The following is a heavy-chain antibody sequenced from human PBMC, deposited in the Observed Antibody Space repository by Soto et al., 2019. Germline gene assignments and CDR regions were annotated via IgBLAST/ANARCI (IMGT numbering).Heavy chain of an antibody. J-gene: IGHJ4*02. D-gene: IGHD2-15*01. CDR2: VSIGGST. Sequence: DVQLLESGGGLVQPEGSLRLSCAASGFTFSSYAMGWVRQGPGKGLEWVAVVSIGGSTHYADSVRGRFTISRDNSKNTLSLQMNSLTAEDTAVYFGAKRRGAGGHFAYWGQGALVTVSS. V-gene: IGHV3-23*01. CDR3: AKRRGAGGHFAY. CDR1: GFTFSSYA.